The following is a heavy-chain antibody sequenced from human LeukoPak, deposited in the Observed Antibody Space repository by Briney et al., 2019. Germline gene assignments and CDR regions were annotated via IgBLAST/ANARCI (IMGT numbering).Heavy chain of an antibody. Sequence: PSETLSLTCSVSGGSISGSSYYWGWIRQPPGKGLEWIGNIYYRGSTYYNPSLKSRVIMSIDTSKNQFSLEVNSVTATDTAVYYCAKTVWSRLAAGLDSWGQGTLVTVSS. J-gene: IGHJ4*02. CDR2: IYYRGST. D-gene: IGHD2-21*02. CDR3: AKTVWSRLAAGLDS. V-gene: IGHV4-39*01. CDR1: GGSISGSSYY.